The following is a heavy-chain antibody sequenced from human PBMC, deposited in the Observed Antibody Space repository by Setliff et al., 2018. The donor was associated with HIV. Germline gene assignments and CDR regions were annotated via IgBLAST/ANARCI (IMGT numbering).Heavy chain of an antibody. CDR2: VYSSGST. V-gene: IGHV4-39*01. D-gene: IGHD6-19*01. CDR1: GGSIGIRSYF. J-gene: IGHJ3*02. Sequence: SSETLSLTCTVSGGSIGIRSYFWGWIRQPPGKGLEWIGSVYSSGSTYYNPSLKSRVTVSVDTSKDQFSLRLSSVTVADTAVYYCASGQWLEYAFDIWGQGTVGTVS. CDR3: ASGQWLEYAFDI.